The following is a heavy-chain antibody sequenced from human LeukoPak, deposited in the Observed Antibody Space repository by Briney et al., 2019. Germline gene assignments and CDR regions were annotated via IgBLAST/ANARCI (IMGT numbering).Heavy chain of an antibody. CDR2: IYTSGST. J-gene: IGHJ6*03. D-gene: IGHD1-26*01. Sequence: SETLSFTCTVSGGSISSYYWSWIRQPAGKGLEWIGRIYTSGSTNYNPSLKSRVTMSVDTSKNQFSLKLSSVTAADTAVYYCARGGSRVGATNYYYYMDVWGKGTTVTVSS. V-gene: IGHV4-4*07. CDR1: GGSISSYY. CDR3: ARGGSRVGATNYYYYMDV.